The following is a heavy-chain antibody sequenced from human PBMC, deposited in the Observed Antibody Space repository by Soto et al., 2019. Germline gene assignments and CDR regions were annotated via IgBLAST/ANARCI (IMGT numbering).Heavy chain of an antibody. J-gene: IGHJ5*02. D-gene: IGHD6-13*01. V-gene: IGHV3-49*03. Sequence: PGGSLRLSCTASGFTFGDYAMSWFRQAPGKGLEWVGFIRSKAYGGTTEYAASVKGRFTISRGDSKSIAYLQVNSLKTEDTAVYYCSRAGQQLVPNWFDPWGQGTLVTVSS. CDR2: IRSKAYGGTT. CDR1: GFTFGDYA. CDR3: SRAGQQLVPNWFDP.